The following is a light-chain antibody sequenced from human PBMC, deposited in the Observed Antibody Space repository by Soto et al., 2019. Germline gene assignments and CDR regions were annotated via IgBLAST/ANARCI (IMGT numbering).Light chain of an antibody. CDR1: QDIGTS. V-gene: IGKV1-33*01. CDR3: QHYNNLPPFT. J-gene: IGKJ3*01. CDR2: GAS. Sequence: DIQMTQSPSSLSASVGARVSITCQASQDIGTSSSWFQHKPGRAPKLLIYGASYLETGVPSRFRGSGSGTDFTFTITSLQPEDIATYYCQHYNNLPPFTFGPGTIVDIK.